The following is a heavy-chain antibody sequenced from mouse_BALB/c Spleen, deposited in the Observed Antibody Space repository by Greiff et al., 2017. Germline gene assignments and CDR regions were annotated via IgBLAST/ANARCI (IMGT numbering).Heavy chain of an antibody. CDR1: GFTFSSYA. CDR2: ISSGGST. D-gene: IGHD2-4*01. CDR3: ARYYDYDEGAYYAMDY. Sequence: EVKLMESGGGLVKPGGSLKLSCAASGFTFSSYAMSWVRQTPEKRLEWVASISSGGSTYYPDSVKGRFTISRDNARNILYLQMSSLRSEDTAMYYCARYYDYDEGAYYAMDYWGQGTSVTVSS. V-gene: IGHV5-6-5*01. J-gene: IGHJ4*01.